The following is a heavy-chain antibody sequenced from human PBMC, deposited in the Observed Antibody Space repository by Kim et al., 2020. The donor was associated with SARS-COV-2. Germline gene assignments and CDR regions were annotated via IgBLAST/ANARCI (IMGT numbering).Heavy chain of an antibody. V-gene: IGHV1-2*06. D-gene: IGHD2-2*01. Sequence: ASVKVSCEASGYSFSGQYIHWVRQAPGQGLEWMGRINPKTGGTSYAQKFQGRVTMTRDTSTSTAYMELRGLTSDDTALFYCAREAVAMGNSFDLWGQGTMITVSS. CDR2: INPKTGGT. CDR1: GYSFSGQY. CDR3: AREAVAMGNSFDL. J-gene: IGHJ3*01.